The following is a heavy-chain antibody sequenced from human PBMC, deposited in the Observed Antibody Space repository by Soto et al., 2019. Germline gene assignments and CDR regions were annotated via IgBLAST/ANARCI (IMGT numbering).Heavy chain of an antibody. D-gene: IGHD6-19*01. J-gene: IGHJ6*02. Sequence: GGSLRLSCATSGFSFSRHGMHWVRQAPGKGLEWVAVISYDGSNQDYADSVKGRFSISRDNSKNTVYLQMNSLRVEDSAVYYCARDRSSTYYYYGMDLWGQGTTVTVSS. CDR1: GFSFSRHG. V-gene: IGHV3-30-3*01. CDR2: ISYDGSNQ. CDR3: ARDRSSTYYYYGMDL.